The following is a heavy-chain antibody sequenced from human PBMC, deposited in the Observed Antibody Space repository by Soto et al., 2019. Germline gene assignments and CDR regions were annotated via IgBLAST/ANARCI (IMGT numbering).Heavy chain of an antibody. CDR2: ISSSSSYI. D-gene: IGHD4-4*01. CDR1: GFTFSSYS. J-gene: IGHJ6*03. V-gene: IGHV3-21*01. Sequence: GGSLRLSCAASGFTFSSYSMNWVRQAPGKGLEWVSSISSSSSYIYYADSVKGRFTISRDNAKNSLYLQMNSLRAEDTAVYYCARDRGEMTTRFRSYYMAFWGKGTTVPVSS. CDR3: ARDRGEMTTRFRSYYMAF.